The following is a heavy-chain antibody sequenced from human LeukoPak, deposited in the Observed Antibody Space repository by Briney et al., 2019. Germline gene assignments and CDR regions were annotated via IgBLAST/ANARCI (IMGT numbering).Heavy chain of an antibody. V-gene: IGHV4-4*07. CDR2: IYTSGST. D-gene: IGHD2-8*01. Sequence: SETLSLTCTVSGGSISSYYWNWIRQPAGKGLEWIGRIYTSGSTNYNPSLKSRVTMSVDTSKNQFSLKLSSVTAADTVVYYCARDRDCTNGICYYQFDYWGQGTLVTVSS. J-gene: IGHJ4*02. CDR3: ARDRDCTNGICYYQFDY. CDR1: GGSISSYY.